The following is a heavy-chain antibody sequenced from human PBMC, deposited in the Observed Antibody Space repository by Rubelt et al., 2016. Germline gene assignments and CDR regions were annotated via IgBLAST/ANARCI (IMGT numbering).Heavy chain of an antibody. CDR3: ARGMESTLFYFDS. D-gene: IGHD3-3*01. V-gene: IGHV4-39*07. Sequence: QLQLQESGPGLVKPSETLSLACTVSDASIRSNSYYWGWIRQPPGKGLEYIGSMYYSGDTYYNPSLKSRVTMSLDASNNQFSLKLTSVTAADTAVYDCARGMESTLFYFDSWGLGTLVTVSS. CDR1: DASIRSNSYY. J-gene: IGHJ4*02. CDR2: MYYSGDT.